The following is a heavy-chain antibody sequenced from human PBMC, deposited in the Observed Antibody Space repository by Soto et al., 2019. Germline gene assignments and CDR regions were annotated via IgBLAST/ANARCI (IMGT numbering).Heavy chain of an antibody. CDR1: GFTFSSYA. CDR3: AKMNIVVVRAAPEL. J-gene: IGHJ4*02. CDR2: ISGSGGST. Sequence: GGSLRLSCAASGFTFSSYAMSWVRQAPGKGLEWVSAISGSGGSTYYADSVKGRFTISRDNSKNTLYLQMNSLRAEDTAVYYCAKMNIVVVRAAPELWGQGTLVIVSS. V-gene: IGHV3-23*01. D-gene: IGHD2-2*01.